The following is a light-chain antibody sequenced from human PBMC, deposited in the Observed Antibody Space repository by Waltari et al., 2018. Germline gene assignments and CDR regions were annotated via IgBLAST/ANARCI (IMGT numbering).Light chain of an antibody. CDR1: SSDVAGYNY. V-gene: IGLV2-8*01. J-gene: IGLJ1*01. CDR3: SSYAGSNNFV. Sequence: QSALTQPPSASGSPGQSVTISCTGTSSDVAGYNYVSWYQQHPGNAPRLTIYEVSTRPSGVPDRFSGSKSGNTASLTVSGLQAEDEADYYCSSYAGSNNFVFGTGTKVTVL. CDR2: EVS.